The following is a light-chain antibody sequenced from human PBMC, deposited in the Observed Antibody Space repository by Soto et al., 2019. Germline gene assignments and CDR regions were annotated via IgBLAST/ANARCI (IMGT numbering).Light chain of an antibody. V-gene: IGLV1-40*01. CDR1: SSNLGGGYD. J-gene: IGLJ2*01. CDR3: QSYYSSSSAYYV. CDR2: GNT. Sequence: QSVLTQPASVSGAPGQRVTISCTGSSSNLGGGYDVPWYQQLPGKAPKLLIYGNTNRPSGVPYRFSGSKSGTSASLAITGLQDEDEADYYCQSYYSSSSAYYVFGGGTKLTVL.